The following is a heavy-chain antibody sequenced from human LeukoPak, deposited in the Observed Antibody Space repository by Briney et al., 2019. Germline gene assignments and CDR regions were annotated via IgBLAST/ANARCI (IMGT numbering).Heavy chain of an antibody. CDR3: TRDGGSAMPFDY. V-gene: IGHV3-53*01. J-gene: IGHJ4*02. Sequence: PGGSLRLSCAASGFTVSSNYMSWVRQAPGKGLEWVSVIYSGGSTYYADSVKGRFTISRDNAKNTLYLQMNSLRAEDTAVYYCTRDGGSAMPFDYWGQGTLVTVSS. CDR2: IYSGGST. D-gene: IGHD2-2*01. CDR1: GFTVSSNY.